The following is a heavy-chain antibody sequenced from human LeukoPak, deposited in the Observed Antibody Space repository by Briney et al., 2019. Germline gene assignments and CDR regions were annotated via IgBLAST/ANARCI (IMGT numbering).Heavy chain of an antibody. J-gene: IGHJ5*02. CDR1: GGSFSGYY. Sequence: SETLSLTCAVYGGSFSGYYWSWIRQPPGKGLEWIGEINHSGSTNYNPSLKSRVTISVDTSKNQFSLKLSSVTAADTAVYYCARGRNDLSIRCFDWRPNYKNWFDPWGQGTLVTVSS. V-gene: IGHV4-34*01. CDR3: ARGRNDLSIRCFDWRPNYKNWFDP. D-gene: IGHD3-9*01. CDR2: INHSGST.